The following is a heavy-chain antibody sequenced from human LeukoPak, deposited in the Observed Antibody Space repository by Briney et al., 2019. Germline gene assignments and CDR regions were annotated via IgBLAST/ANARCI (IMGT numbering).Heavy chain of an antibody. Sequence: SETLSLTCTVSGGSISSYYWSWIRQPAGKGLEWIGRIYTSESTNYNPSLKSRVTMSVDTSKNQFSLKLSSVTAADTAVYYCARDDYDFWSGYPYYYYYMDVWGKGTTVTVSS. J-gene: IGHJ6*03. V-gene: IGHV4-4*07. CDR1: GGSISSYY. CDR2: IYTSEST. CDR3: ARDDYDFWSGYPYYYYYMDV. D-gene: IGHD3-3*01.